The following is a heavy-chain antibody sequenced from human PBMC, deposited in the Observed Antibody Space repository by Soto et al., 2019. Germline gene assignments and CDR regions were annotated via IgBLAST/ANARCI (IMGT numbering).Heavy chain of an antibody. CDR2: IIPIFGTA. J-gene: IGHJ4*02. V-gene: IGHV1-69*01. CDR1: GGTFSSYA. Sequence: QVQLVQSGAEVKKPGSSVKVSCKASGGTFSSYAISWVRQAPGQGLEWMGGIIPIFGTANYAQKFQGRVTITADESTSPAYIELSSLRSEDTAVYYCARSRVKDYGDYVWYFDYWGQGTLVTVSS. D-gene: IGHD4-17*01. CDR3: ARSRVKDYGDYVWYFDY.